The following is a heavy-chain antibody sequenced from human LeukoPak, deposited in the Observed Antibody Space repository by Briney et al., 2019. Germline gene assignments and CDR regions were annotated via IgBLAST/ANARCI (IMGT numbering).Heavy chain of an antibody. J-gene: IGHJ4*02. V-gene: IGHV5-51*01. Sequence: GESLKISCKGSGYTFSTYWIVWVGQMPGRGLEWMGVIYPVDSDTRYSPSFQGQVTISADKSISTAYLQWSSLKASDTAMYYCARHYTSGYYDGSAYWGQGTLVTVSS. CDR3: ARHYTSGYYDGSAY. CDR1: GYTFSTYW. D-gene: IGHD6-19*01. CDR2: IYPVDSDT.